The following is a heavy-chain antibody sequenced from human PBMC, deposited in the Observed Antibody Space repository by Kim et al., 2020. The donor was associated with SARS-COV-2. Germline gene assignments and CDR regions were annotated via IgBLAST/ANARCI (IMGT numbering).Heavy chain of an antibody. CDR3: AGVVGLGEISPYFDY. D-gene: IGHD3-16*02. Sequence: SETLSLTCTVSGGSFSSYQWTWIRQPPGKGLEWIGYIYYSGRTNYNPSLRSRVTISVDTSENQFSLNLNSVTVADTAVYYCAGVVGLGEISPYFDYWGPGGLGTVS. J-gene: IGHJ4*02. CDR2: IYYSGRT. V-gene: IGHV4-59*13. CDR1: GGSFSSYQ.